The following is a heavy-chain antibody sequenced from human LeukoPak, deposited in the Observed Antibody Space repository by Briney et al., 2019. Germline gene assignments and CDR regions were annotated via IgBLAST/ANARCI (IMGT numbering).Heavy chain of an antibody. CDR3: ARGPNYYYYMDV. V-gene: IGHV1-2*02. CDR2: INPNSGGT. CDR1: GYTFTGYY. J-gene: IGHJ6*03. Sequence: ASVKVSCKASGYTFTGYYMHWARQAPVQGLEWMGWINPNSGGTNYAQKFQGRVTMTRDTSISTAYLELSSLRSEDTAVYYCARGPNYYYYMDVWGKGTTVTVSS.